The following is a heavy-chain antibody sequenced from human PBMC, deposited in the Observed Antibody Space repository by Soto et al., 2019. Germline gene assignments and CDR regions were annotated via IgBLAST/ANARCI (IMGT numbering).Heavy chain of an antibody. CDR1: GGTFSSYA. CDR3: ARSQGSSTSLEIYYYYYYGMDV. D-gene: IGHD2-2*01. CDR2: IIPIPGTA. J-gene: IGHJ6*02. Sequence: QVQLVQSGAEVKKPGSSVNVSCKASGGTFSSYAISWVRQAPGQGLEWMGGIIPIPGTANYAQKFQARVTITADESTSTAYRELSSLRSEDTAVYYCARSQGSSTSLEIYYYYYYGMDVWGQGTTVTVSS. V-gene: IGHV1-69*01.